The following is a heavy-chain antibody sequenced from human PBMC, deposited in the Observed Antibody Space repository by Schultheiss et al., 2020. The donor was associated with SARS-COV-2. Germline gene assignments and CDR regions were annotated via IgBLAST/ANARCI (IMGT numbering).Heavy chain of an antibody. CDR1: GGTFSGDS. CDR2: IIPIFGTA. V-gene: IGHV1-69*13. Sequence: SVKVSCKASGGTFSGDSFTWVRQAPGQGLEWMGGIIPIFGTANYAQKFQGRVTITADESTSTAYMELSSLRSEDTAVYYCARETDDAFDIWGQGTMVTVSS. CDR3: ARETDDAFDI. D-gene: IGHD1-14*01. J-gene: IGHJ3*02.